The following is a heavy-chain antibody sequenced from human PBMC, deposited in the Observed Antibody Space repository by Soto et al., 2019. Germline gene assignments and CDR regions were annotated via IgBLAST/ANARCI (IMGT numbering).Heavy chain of an antibody. V-gene: IGHV1-69*13. J-gene: IGHJ5*01. Sequence: SVKVSFKGSGGTFSSYAISWVRQAPGQGLEWMGGIIPIFGTANYAQKSESRVMITGNESTSTAHMELRSRISEDTAVFYCGTKGYSGRWYPVTWFDYWGQGTLVTVSS. CDR1: GGTFSSYA. CDR2: IIPIFGTA. CDR3: GTKGYSGRWYPVTWFDY. D-gene: IGHD6-13*01.